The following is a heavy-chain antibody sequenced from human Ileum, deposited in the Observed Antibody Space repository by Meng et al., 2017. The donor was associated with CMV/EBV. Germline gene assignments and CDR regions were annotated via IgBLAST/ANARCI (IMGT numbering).Heavy chain of an antibody. Sequence: QVNRVQSGGEVKKPGASVKVSCKASGYTFTGYYLHWVRQAPGQGLEWMAWINPNTGTTDYAQKFRGRVTMTRDTSISTAYMELSSLKSDDTAVYYCARGGGAADYWGQGTLVTVSS. J-gene: IGHJ4*02. V-gene: IGHV1-2*02. CDR1: GYTFTGYY. CDR2: INPNTGTT. CDR3: ARGGGAADY. D-gene: IGHD1-26*01.